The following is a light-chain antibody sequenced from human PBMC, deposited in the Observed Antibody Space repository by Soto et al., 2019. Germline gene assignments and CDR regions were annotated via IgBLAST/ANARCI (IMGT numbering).Light chain of an antibody. CDR2: GGS. CDR1: QNIHSF. Sequence: DIPMTQSPSSLAASVGERVTITCRASQNIHSFLNWYQQKPGKAPQVLIYGGSALQSGVPSRFSGSGSGTDLTLTISSLQPEDFASYFCQQSYNIPFTFGPGTRVDI. CDR3: QQSYNIPFT. J-gene: IGKJ3*01. V-gene: IGKV1-39*01.